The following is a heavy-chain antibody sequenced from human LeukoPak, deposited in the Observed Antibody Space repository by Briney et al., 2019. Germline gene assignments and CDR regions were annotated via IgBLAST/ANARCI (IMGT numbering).Heavy chain of an antibody. CDR2: IIPIFGTA. J-gene: IGHJ5*02. CDR1: GGTFSSYA. CDR3: ARDLYNWNDEVMAYNWFDP. V-gene: IGHV1-69*05. D-gene: IGHD1-1*01. Sequence: XVKVSCKASGGTFSSYAISWVRQAPGQGLEWMGGIIPIFGTANYAQKFQGRVTITTDESTSTAYMELSSLRSEDTAVYYCARDLYNWNDEVMAYNWFDPWGQGTLVTVSS.